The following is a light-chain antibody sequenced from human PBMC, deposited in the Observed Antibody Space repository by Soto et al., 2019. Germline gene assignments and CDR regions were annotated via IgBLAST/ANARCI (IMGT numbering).Light chain of an antibody. CDR3: SSFTTTTTLI. V-gene: IGLV2-14*01. CDR1: SSDVGAYNY. CDR2: EVT. J-gene: IGLJ2*01. Sequence: QSVLTQPASVSGSPGQSITISCTGTSSDVGAYNYVSWYQYHPGEAPKLIIYEVTNRPPGISPRFSGSKSGNTASLTISGLQADDEADYYCSSFTTTTTLIFGGGTKLTVL.